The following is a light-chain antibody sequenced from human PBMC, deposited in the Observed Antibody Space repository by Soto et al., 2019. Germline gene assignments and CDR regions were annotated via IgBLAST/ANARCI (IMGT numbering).Light chain of an antibody. V-gene: IGLV1-40*01. Sequence: QAVVTQPPSVSGAPGQRVTISCTGSGSTIGAGYDVHWYQQLPGTAPKLLIYDNSNRPSGVPDRFSGSKSGTSASLAISGLQAEDEADYYCQSYDSSLSVVFGGGTKLTVL. CDR3: QSYDSSLSVV. CDR1: GSTIGAGYD. CDR2: DNS. J-gene: IGLJ2*01.